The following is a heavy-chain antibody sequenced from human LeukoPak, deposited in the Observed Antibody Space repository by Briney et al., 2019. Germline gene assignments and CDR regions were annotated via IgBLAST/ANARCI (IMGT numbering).Heavy chain of an antibody. CDR1: GGSISSSSYY. CDR2: IYYSGST. Sequence: KPSETLSLTCTVSGGSISSSSYYWGWIRQPPGKGLEWSGSIYYSGSTNYNPSLKSRVTISVDTSKNQFSLKLSSVTAADTAVYYCASANSGYDPYYYYYYMDVWGKGTTVTVSS. V-gene: IGHV4-39*07. CDR3: ASANSGYDPYYYYYYMDV. D-gene: IGHD5-12*01. J-gene: IGHJ6*03.